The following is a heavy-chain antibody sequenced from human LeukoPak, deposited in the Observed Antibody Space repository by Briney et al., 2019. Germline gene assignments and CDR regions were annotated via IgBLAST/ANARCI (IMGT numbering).Heavy chain of an antibody. D-gene: IGHD2-15*01. CDR3: ARVRVSERLEQGYLFDY. V-gene: IGHV4-30-4*08. CDR2: IYYSGST. Sequence: SETLSLTCTVSGGSVSSSSYCWAWIRQPPGKGLEWIGSIYYSGSTYYNPSLRSRVIISVDTSKNQFSLKMSSVTAADTAVYYCARVRVSERLEQGYLFDYWGQGTLVTVSS. J-gene: IGHJ4*02. CDR1: GGSVSSSSYC.